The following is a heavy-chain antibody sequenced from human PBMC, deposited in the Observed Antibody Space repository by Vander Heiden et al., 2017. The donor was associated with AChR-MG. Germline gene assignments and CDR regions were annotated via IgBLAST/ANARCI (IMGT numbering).Heavy chain of an antibody. V-gene: IGHV3-15*01. CDR2: IKSKTEGGTT. D-gene: IGHD2-15*01. J-gene: IGHJ4*02. CDR1: GFTFTKAW. Sequence: EVQLVESGGGLVKPGGSLRLSCAASGFTFTKAWMSWVRQAPGKGLEWVGRIKSKTEGGTTDYAAPVKGRFTISRDDSKDTVYLQMNSLKTEDTAVYYCTTDSYGGNEYWGQGTLVTVSS. CDR3: TTDSYGGNEY.